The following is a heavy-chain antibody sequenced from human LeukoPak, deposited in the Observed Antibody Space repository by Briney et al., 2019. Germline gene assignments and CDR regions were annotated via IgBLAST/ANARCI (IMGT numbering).Heavy chain of an antibody. V-gene: IGHV1-2*02. CDR2: INPNSGGS. D-gene: IGHD1-26*01. Sequence: ASVKVSCKASGYTFTGYYMHWVRQAPGQGLEWMGWINPNSGGSNYAQKFQGRVTMTRDTSISTAYMELSRLRSDDTAVYYCARERSSGSHFSYWGQGTLVTVSS. CDR3: ARERSSGSHFSY. CDR1: GYTFTGYY. J-gene: IGHJ4*02.